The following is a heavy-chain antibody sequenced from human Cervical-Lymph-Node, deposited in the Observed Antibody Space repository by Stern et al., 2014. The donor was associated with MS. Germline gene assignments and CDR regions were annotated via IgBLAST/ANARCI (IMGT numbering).Heavy chain of an antibody. V-gene: IGHV3-11*01. D-gene: IGHD6-19*01. Sequence: VQLLESGGGLVKPGGSLRLSCAASGFTFSDSYMSWIRQAPGKELEWVSYISSSGSAICYADSVKGRFTISRDNAKNSLYLQMNSLRAEDTAVYYCARDSPSWGWCFDYWGQGTLVTVSS. J-gene: IGHJ4*02. CDR2: ISSSGSAI. CDR3: ARDSPSWGWCFDY. CDR1: GFTFSDSY.